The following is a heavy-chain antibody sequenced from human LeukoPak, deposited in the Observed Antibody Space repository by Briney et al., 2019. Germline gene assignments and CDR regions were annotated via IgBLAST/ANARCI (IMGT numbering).Heavy chain of an antibody. D-gene: IGHD3-10*01. Sequence: GGPLRLPGTAFDYTLTNCALHGCPRSPGKARKYFITINMTGDRPYYADSVKRRFPISRDNSKNTMYLQMGSLRAEDMAIYYCARGSHFYGSGSYYNEPLDYWGQGALVTLSS. CDR1: DYTLTNCA. J-gene: IGHJ4*02. CDR3: ARGSHFYGSGSYYNEPLDY. CDR2: INMTGDRP. V-gene: IGHV3-64*02.